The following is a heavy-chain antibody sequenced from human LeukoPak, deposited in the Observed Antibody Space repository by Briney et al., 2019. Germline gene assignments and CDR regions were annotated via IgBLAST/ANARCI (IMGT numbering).Heavy chain of an antibody. CDR3: ARAGTGVLWFGEPY. V-gene: IGHV3-30-3*01. J-gene: IGHJ4*02. D-gene: IGHD3-10*01. CDR1: GFTFSSYA. Sequence: GGPLRLSCAASGFTFSSYAMHWVRQAPGKGLEGVAVISYDGSNKYYADSVKGRFTISRDNSKNTLYLQMNSLRAEDTAVYYCARAGTGVLWFGEPYWGQGTLVTVSS. CDR2: ISYDGSNK.